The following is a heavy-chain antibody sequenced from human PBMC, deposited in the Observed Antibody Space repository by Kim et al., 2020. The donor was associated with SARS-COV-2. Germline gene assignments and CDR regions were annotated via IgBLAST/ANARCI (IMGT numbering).Heavy chain of an antibody. CDR1: GGSITTSNYF. D-gene: IGHD2-15*01. CDR3: AKNRAYGSGGSCTDY. Sequence: SETLSLTCTVSGGSITTSNYFWGWIRQPPGKGLEWIGAIFYTGNTYYTPSLKSRVAISVDTSKNQFSLKLTSVTAADTAVYYCAKNRAYGSGGSCTDYWGQGTLVTVSS. J-gene: IGHJ4*02. CDR2: IFYTGNT. V-gene: IGHV4-39*01.